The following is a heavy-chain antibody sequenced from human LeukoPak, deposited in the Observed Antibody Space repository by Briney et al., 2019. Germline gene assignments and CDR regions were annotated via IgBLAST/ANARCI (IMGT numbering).Heavy chain of an antibody. J-gene: IGHJ4*02. CDR3: ARDMSLGFFGRMGFDY. D-gene: IGHD1-26*01. Sequence: SETLSLTCTVSGGSISSGSYYWSWIRQPAGKGLEWIGRIYTSGSTNYNPSLKSRVTISVDTSKNQFSLKLSSVTAADTAVYYCARDMSLGFFGRMGFDYWGQGTLVTVSS. CDR2: IYTSGST. CDR1: GGSISSGSYY. V-gene: IGHV4-61*02.